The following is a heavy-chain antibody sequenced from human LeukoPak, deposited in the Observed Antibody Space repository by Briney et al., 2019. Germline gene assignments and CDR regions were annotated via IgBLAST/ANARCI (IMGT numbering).Heavy chain of an antibody. D-gene: IGHD3-3*02. V-gene: IGHV4-34*01. Sequence: SETLSLTCAVYGGSISGYYWGWIRQPRGKGLEWIGEINHSGSTNYNPSLKSRVTISVDTSKNQFSLKLSSVTAADTAVYYCARGLRFLAFDYWGQGTLVTVSS. J-gene: IGHJ4*02. CDR1: GGSISGYY. CDR3: ARGLRFLAFDY. CDR2: INHSGST.